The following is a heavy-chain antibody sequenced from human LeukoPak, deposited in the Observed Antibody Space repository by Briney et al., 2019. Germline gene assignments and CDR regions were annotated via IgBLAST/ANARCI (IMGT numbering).Heavy chain of an antibody. CDR3: ARWVRGGYFFDY. CDR1: GGSISSSSYY. Sequence: TLSLTCTVSGGSISSSSYYWGWIRQPPGKGLEWIGSIYYSGSTYYNPSLKSRVTISVDTSKNQFSLKLSSVTAADTAVYYCARWVRGGYFFDYWGQGTLVTVSS. V-gene: IGHV4-39*01. J-gene: IGHJ4*02. D-gene: IGHD3-22*01. CDR2: IYYSGST.